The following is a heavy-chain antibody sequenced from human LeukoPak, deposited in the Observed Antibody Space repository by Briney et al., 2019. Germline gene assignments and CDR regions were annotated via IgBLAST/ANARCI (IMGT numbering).Heavy chain of an antibody. CDR1: GYSISSGYY. Sequence: SETLSLTCTVSGYSISSGYYWGWIRQPPGKGLEWIGSIYHSGSTYYNPSLKSRVTISVDTSKNQFSLKLSSVTAADTAVYYCASYYYDSSGYLNFDYWGQGTLVTVSS. CDR3: ASYYYDSSGYLNFDY. D-gene: IGHD3-22*01. V-gene: IGHV4-38-2*02. J-gene: IGHJ4*02. CDR2: IYHSGST.